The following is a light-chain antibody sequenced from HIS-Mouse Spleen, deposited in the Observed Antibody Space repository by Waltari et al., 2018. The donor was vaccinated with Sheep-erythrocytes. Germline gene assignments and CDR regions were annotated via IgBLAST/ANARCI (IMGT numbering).Light chain of an antibody. J-gene: IGKJ4*01. CDR1: QGISSY. Sequence: AIRMTQSPSSLSASTVDRVTITCRASQGISSYLAWYQQKPGKAPKLLIHAASTLQSGVPSRFSGSGSGTDFTLTISCLQSEDFATYYCQQYYSYLLTFGGGTKVEIK. V-gene: IGKV1-8*01. CDR2: AAS. CDR3: QQYYSYLLT.